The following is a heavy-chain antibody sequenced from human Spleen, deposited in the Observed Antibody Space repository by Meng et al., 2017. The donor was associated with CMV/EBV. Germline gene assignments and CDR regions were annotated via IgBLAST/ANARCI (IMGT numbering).Heavy chain of an antibody. J-gene: IGHJ6*02. D-gene: IGHD3-3*01. Sequence: GESLKISCAASGFTFSSYWMHWVRQAPGKGLVWVSRINSDGSSTSYADSVKGRFTISRDNAKNTLYLQMNSLRAEDTAVYYCARTKPYDFWSGDYYYYGMDVWGQGTTVTVSS. V-gene: IGHV3-74*01. CDR2: INSDGSST. CDR1: GFTFSSYW. CDR3: ARTKPYDFWSGDYYYYGMDV.